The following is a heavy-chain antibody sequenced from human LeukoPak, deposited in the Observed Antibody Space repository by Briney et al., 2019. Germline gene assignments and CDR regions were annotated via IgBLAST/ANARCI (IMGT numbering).Heavy chain of an antibody. CDR2: ITSSSSTI. CDR1: GFTFSSYS. V-gene: IGHV3-48*02. D-gene: IGHD3-16*01. CDR3: ARAVWGRHDN. Sequence: GGSLRLSCAASGFTFSSYSMNWVRQAPGKGLEWISSITSSSSTIYYADSVKGRFTISRDNAKNSLYLQMNSLRDEDTAVYYCARAVWGRHDNWGPGTMVTVSS. J-gene: IGHJ4*02.